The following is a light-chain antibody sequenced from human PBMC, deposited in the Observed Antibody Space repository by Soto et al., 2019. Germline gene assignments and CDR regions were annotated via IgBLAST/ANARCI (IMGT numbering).Light chain of an antibody. J-gene: IGKJ4*01. CDR1: QSVSDY. CDR3: QQRVNWPPT. Sequence: EVVLTQSPASLSLSPGDRATLSCRADQSVSDYLAWYQQKPGQPPRLLFFDASSRATGVPHRFSASGSGTDFTLIISSLQPEDFAVYYCQQRVNWPPTFGGGTKVDIK. CDR2: DAS. V-gene: IGKV3-11*01.